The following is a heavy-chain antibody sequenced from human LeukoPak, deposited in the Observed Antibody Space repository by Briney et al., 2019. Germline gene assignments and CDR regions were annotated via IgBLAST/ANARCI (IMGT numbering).Heavy chain of an antibody. CDR2: ISGSGGST. Sequence: PGGSLRLSCAASGFTFSSYAMSWVRQAPGKGLERVSAISGSGGSTYYADSVKGRFTISRDNSKNTLYLQMNSLRAEDTAVYYCAKGGRYCGGDCYSAHWGQGTLVTVSS. D-gene: IGHD2-21*02. J-gene: IGHJ4*02. CDR3: AKGGRYCGGDCYSAH. CDR1: GFTFSSYA. V-gene: IGHV3-23*01.